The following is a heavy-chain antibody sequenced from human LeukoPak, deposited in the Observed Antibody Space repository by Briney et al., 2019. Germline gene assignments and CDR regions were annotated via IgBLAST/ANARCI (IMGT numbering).Heavy chain of an antibody. V-gene: IGHV1-2*02. J-gene: IGHJ6*02. CDR1: GYTFTGYY. Sequence: ASVKVSCKASGYTFTGYYMHWVRQAPGQGLAWMGWINPNSGGTNYAQKFQGRVTMTRDTSISTAYMELSSLRSEDTAVYYCARVSTSYYYGMDVWGQGTTVTVSS. D-gene: IGHD5/OR15-5a*01. CDR3: ARVSTSYYYGMDV. CDR2: INPNSGGT.